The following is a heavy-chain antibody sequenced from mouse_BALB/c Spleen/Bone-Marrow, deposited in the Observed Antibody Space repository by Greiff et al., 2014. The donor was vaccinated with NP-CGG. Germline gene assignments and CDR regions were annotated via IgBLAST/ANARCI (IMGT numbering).Heavy chain of an antibody. CDR2: IAPGSGST. J-gene: IGHJ4*01. CDR1: GYTFTSYW. D-gene: IGHD2-1*01. CDR3: ARFPIYYGNYGAMDY. V-gene: IGHV1S41*01. Sequence: DLVEPGASVKLSCKASGYTFTSYWINWIKQRPGQGLEWIGRIAPGSGSTYYNEMFKGKATPTVDTSSSTAYIQLSSLSSEDSAVYFCARFPIYYGNYGAMDYWGQGTSVTVSS.